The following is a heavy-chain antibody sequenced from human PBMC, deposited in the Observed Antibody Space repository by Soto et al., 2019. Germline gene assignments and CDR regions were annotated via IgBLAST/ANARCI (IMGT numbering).Heavy chain of an antibody. CDR1: GFSLTTRGVG. Sequence: QITLKESGPTLVKPTQTLTLTCTFSGFSLTTRGVGVGWIRQPPGKALECLALIYWDDDKRYSPSLQSRLAIDSATSKNQVVLTMTNVDPVDTATYYCAHIPNYYQYDWFDPWGQGTLVSVSS. CDR2: IYWDDDK. V-gene: IGHV2-5*02. D-gene: IGHD3-16*01. CDR3: AHIPNYYQYDWFDP. J-gene: IGHJ5*02.